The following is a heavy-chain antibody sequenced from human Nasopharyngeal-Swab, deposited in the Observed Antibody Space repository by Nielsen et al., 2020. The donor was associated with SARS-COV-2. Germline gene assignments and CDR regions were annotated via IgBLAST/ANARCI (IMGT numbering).Heavy chain of an antibody. J-gene: IGHJ3*02. D-gene: IGHD3-10*01. Sequence: GESLKISCKGSGFSFSDYWIGWVRQMPGKGLEWMGIIYPGDSDTRYSPSFQGQVTISADKSISTAYLQWSSLKASDTAMYYCARDMGLLWFGDDAFDIWGQGTMVTVSS. V-gene: IGHV5-51*01. CDR2: IYPGDSDT. CDR3: ARDMGLLWFGDDAFDI. CDR1: GFSFSDYW.